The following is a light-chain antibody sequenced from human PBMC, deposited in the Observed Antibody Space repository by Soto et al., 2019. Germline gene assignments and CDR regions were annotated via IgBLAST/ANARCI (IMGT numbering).Light chain of an antibody. V-gene: IGLV2-11*01. Sequence: QSVLTQPPSVSGSPGQSVTISCSGTSSDVGGYSLVSWYQQHPGNTPKLIIYDVRNRPSGVPDRFSGSKSGNTASLTISGLQAEDEAHYYCCSYAGMYSVIFGGGTKLTVL. CDR1: SSDVGGYSL. CDR3: CSYAGMYSVI. CDR2: DVR. J-gene: IGLJ2*01.